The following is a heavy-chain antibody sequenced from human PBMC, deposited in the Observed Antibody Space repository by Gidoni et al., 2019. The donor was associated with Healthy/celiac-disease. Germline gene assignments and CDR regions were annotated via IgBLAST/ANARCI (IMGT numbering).Heavy chain of an antibody. Sequence: EVQLVESGGGLVQPGGSLRLSCAASGFTFSSYWMSWVRQAPGKGLGWVANIKQDGSEKYDVDAVKGRFTISRDNAKNSLYLQMNSLRAEATAVYYCARVGVWCGEPLDYWGQGTLVTVSS. CDR3: ARVGVWCGEPLDY. D-gene: IGHD3-10*01. CDR2: IKQDGSEK. J-gene: IGHJ4*02. V-gene: IGHV3-7*03. CDR1: GFTFSSYW.